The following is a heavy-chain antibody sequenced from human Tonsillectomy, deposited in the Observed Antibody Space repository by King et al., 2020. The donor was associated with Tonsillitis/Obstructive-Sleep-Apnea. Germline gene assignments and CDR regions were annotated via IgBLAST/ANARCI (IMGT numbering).Heavy chain of an antibody. J-gene: IGHJ4*02. D-gene: IGHD3-22*01. V-gene: IGHV3-23*04. CDR1: GFTFSTYA. CDR2: ISDSGDST. Sequence: VQLVESGGGLVQPGGSLRLSCAASGFTFSTYAMSWVRQAPGQGLKWVSGISDSGDSTYSADSVKGRFIISRDNSKNTLYLQMNSLRAEDAAEYYCAKAESSDTSGYYLYYFDYWGQGPLVTVSS. CDR3: AKAESSDTSGYYLYYFDY.